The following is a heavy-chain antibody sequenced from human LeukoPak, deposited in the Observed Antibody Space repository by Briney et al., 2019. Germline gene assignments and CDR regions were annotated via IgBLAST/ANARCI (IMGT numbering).Heavy chain of an antibody. D-gene: IGHD3-22*01. CDR3: ARDMRPDSSGYSDY. CDR1: GGTFSSYA. J-gene: IGHJ4*02. V-gene: IGHV1-69*04. CDR2: IIPILGIA. Sequence: GSSVKVSCKASGGTFSSYAISWVRQAPGQGLEWMGRIIPILGIANYAQKFQGRVTITAGKSTSTAYMELSSLRSEDTAVYYCARDMRPDSSGYSDYWGQGTLVTVSS.